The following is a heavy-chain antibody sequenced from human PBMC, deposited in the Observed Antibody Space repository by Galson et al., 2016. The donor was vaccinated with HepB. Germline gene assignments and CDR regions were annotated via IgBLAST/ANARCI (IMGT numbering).Heavy chain of an antibody. CDR2: ISQSGSP. V-gene: IGHV4-34*01. J-gene: IGHJ5*02. D-gene: IGHD3-22*01. CDR1: GGSFNGYY. CDR3: ARKLLLVVVKPDAPRSNGNYVGWFDP. Sequence: SETLSLTCAVYGGSFNGYYWSWIRQSPGKGLEWIGEISQSGSPKYNPSLKSRVAISVDASKNQFSLTVNSVTAADTAIYYCARKLLLVVVKPDAPRSNGNYVGWFDPWGQGSLVTVSS.